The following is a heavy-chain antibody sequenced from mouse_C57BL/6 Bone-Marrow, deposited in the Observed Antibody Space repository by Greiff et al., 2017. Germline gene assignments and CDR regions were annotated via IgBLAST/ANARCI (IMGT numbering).Heavy chain of an antibody. CDR1: GYTFTSYW. Sequence: VQLQQPGAELVMPGASVKLSCKASGYTFTSYWMHWVKQRPGQGLEWIGEIDPSDSYTNYNQKFKGKSTLTVDKSSSTAYMQLSSRTSEDSAVYYCARGDYFDYWGQGTTLTVSS. J-gene: IGHJ2*01. CDR2: IDPSDSYT. V-gene: IGHV1-69*01. CDR3: ARGDYFDY.